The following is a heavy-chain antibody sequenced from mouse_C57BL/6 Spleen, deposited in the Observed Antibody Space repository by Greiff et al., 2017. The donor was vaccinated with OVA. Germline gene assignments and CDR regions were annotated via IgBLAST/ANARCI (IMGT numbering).Heavy chain of an antibody. J-gene: IGHJ2*01. CDR3: ARWEGYSNYPFDY. CDR2: INPSNGGT. D-gene: IGHD2-5*01. Sequence: QVHVKQPGTELVKPGASVKLSCKASGYTFTSYWMHWVKQRPGQGLEWIGNINPSNGGTNYNEKFKSKATLTVDKSSSTAYMQLSSLTSEDSAVYYCARWEGYSNYPFDYWGQGTTLTVSS. CDR1: GYTFTSYW. V-gene: IGHV1-53*01.